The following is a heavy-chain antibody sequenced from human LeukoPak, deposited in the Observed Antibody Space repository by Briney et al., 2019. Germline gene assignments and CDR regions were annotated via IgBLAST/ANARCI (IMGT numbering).Heavy chain of an antibody. CDR3: ARGRDGYNSGAFDI. D-gene: IGHD5-24*01. V-gene: IGHV3-11*04. Sequence: GGSLRLSCAASGFTFSDYYMSWIRQAPGKGLEWVSHISSSGSTIYYADSVKGRFTISRDSAKNSLYLQMNSLRAEDTAVYSCARGRDGYNSGAFDIWGQGTMVTVSS. J-gene: IGHJ3*02. CDR1: GFTFSDYY. CDR2: ISSSGSTI.